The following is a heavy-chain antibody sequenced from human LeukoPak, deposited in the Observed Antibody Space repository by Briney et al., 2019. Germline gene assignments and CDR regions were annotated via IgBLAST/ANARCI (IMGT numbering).Heavy chain of an antibody. CDR2: INPSGGST. J-gene: IGHJ5*02. CDR1: GYTFTGYY. CDR3: ARVQSRLSWFDP. V-gene: IGHV1-46*01. Sequence: ASVKVSCKASGYTFTGYYMHWVRQAPGQGLEWMGIINPSGGSTSYAQKFQGRVTMTRDMSTSTVYMELSSLRSEDTAVYYCARVQSRLSWFDPWGQGTLVTVSS.